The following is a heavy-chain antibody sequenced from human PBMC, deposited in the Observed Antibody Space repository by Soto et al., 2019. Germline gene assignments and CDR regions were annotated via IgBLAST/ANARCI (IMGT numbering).Heavy chain of an antibody. V-gene: IGHV3-23*01. CDR3: AKGTTAGPVWFGDSIPL. J-gene: IGHJ4*02. CDR1: GFTFSSYA. Sequence: EVQLLESGGGLVQPGGSLRLSCAASGFTFSSYAMSWVRQAPGKGLEWVSAISGSGGSTYYADSVKGRFTISRDNSKNTLYLQMNSLRAEDTAVYYFAKGTTAGPVWFGDSIPLWGQGNLVTVSS. D-gene: IGHD3-10*01. CDR2: ISGSGGST.